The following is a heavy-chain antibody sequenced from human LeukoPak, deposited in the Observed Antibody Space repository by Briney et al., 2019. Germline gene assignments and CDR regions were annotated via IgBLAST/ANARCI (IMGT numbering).Heavy chain of an antibody. Sequence: GESLKISCKGSGYSFTSYWIGWVRQMPGKGLEWMGIIYPDDSDTRYSPSFQGQVTISADKSTSTAYLQRSSLKASDTAMYYCARHVSGYSSSWYDYWGQGTLVTVSS. CDR2: IYPDDSDT. V-gene: IGHV5-51*01. D-gene: IGHD6-13*01. CDR1: GYSFTSYW. CDR3: ARHVSGYSSSWYDY. J-gene: IGHJ4*02.